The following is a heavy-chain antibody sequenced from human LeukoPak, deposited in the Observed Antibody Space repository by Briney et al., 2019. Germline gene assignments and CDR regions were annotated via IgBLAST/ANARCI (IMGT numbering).Heavy chain of an antibody. V-gene: IGHV4-59*08. D-gene: IGHD2-15*01. CDR2: IYYSGST. CDR3: AGLRGGWWRETKGAFDI. J-gene: IGHJ3*02. Sequence: SETLSLTCTVSGGSISSYYWSWIRQPPGKGLEWIGYIYYSGSTNYNPSLKSRVTKSVDTSKNQFSLKLSSVTAADTAVYYCAGLRGGWWRETKGAFDIWGQGTMVTVSS. CDR1: GGSISSYY.